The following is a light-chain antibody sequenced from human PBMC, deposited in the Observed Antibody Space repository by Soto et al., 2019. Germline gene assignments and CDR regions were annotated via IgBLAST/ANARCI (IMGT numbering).Light chain of an antibody. J-gene: IGKJ4*01. Sequence: EIVLTQSPVTLSLSPGERATFSCRASQSVSSSLAWYQQKPGQAPRLLIYDASNRATGIPARFSGSGSETDFNLTVSSLEPEDFAVYYCQQRSNWPLSFGGGTKVEIK. CDR1: QSVSSS. CDR2: DAS. CDR3: QQRSNWPLS. V-gene: IGKV3-11*01.